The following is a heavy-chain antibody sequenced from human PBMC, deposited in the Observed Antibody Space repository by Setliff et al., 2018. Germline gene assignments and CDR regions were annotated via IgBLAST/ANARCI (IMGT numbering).Heavy chain of an antibody. CDR2: ISSSSSYI. CDR1: GFTFSRYN. V-gene: IGHV3-21*01. CDR3: ARAPSSSSASWFDP. J-gene: IGHJ5*02. D-gene: IGHD6-6*01. Sequence: GGSLRLSCALSGFTFSRYNMNWVRQAPGKGLEWVSSISSSSSYIYYADSVKGRFTISRDNAKNSLYLQMNSLRAEDTAVYYCARAPSSSSASWFDPWGQGTLVTVSS.